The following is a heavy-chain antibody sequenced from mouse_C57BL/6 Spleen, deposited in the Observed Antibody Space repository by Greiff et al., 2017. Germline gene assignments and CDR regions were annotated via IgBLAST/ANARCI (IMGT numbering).Heavy chain of an antibody. V-gene: IGHV1-26*01. D-gene: IGHD1-1*01. CDR3: ARVPDYYGSSYWFAY. CDR2: INPNNGGT. CDR1: GYTFTDYY. Sequence: EVQLQQSGPELVKPGASVKISCKASGYTFTDYYMNWVKQSHGKSLEWIGDINPNNGGTSYNQKFKGKATLTVDKSSSTAYMELRSLTSEDSAVFYWARVPDYYGSSYWFAYWGQGTLVTVSA. J-gene: IGHJ3*01.